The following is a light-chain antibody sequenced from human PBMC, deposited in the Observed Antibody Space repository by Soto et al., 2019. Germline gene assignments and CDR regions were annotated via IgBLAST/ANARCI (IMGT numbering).Light chain of an antibody. CDR1: SSEVGGYNY. CDR2: DVS. Sequence: QSALTQPASVSGSPGQSITISCTGTSSEVGGYNYVSWYQQHPGKAPKLMIYDVSNRLSGVSYRFSGSKSCNTASLTISGLQAEDEADYYCSSYTSINTRAFGTGTKVTVL. V-gene: IGLV2-14*01. J-gene: IGLJ1*01. CDR3: SSYTSINTRA.